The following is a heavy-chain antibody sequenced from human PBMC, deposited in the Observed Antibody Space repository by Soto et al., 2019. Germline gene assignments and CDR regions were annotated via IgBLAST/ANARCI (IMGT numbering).Heavy chain of an antibody. CDR2: ISYDGSNK. D-gene: IGHD6-19*01. CDR3: AKVKQSSIAVASFDY. Sequence: GGSLRLSCAASGFTFSSYGMHWVRQAPGKGLEWVAVISYDGSNKYYADSVKGRFTISRDNSKNTLYLQMNSLRAEDTAVYYCAKVKQSSIAVASFDYWGQGTLVTVSS. V-gene: IGHV3-30*18. CDR1: GFTFSSYG. J-gene: IGHJ4*02.